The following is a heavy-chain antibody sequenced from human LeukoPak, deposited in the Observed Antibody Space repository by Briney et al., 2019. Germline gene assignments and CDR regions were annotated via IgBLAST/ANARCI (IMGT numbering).Heavy chain of an antibody. V-gene: IGHV3-30*19. Sequence: PGGSLRLSCAASGFTFSSYGMHWVRQAPGKGLEWVAVIWYDGSNKYYADSVKGRFTISRDNSKNTLYLQMNSLRAEDTAVYYCARDIGDFDWLLSYLDYWGQGTLVTVSS. CDR1: GFTFSSYG. CDR2: IWYDGSNK. J-gene: IGHJ4*02. CDR3: ARDIGDFDWLLSYLDY. D-gene: IGHD3-9*01.